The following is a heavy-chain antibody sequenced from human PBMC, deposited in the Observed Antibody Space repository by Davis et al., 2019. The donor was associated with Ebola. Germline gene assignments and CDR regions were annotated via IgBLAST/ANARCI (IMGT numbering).Heavy chain of an antibody. CDR3: ARDCGLAAAPHWFDP. Sequence: PSETLSLTCTVSGGSISSYYWSWIRQPPGKGLEWIGYIYYSGSTNYNPSLKSRVTISVDTSKNQFSLKLSSVTAADTAVYYCARDCGLAAAPHWFDPWGQGTLVTVSS. CDR1: GGSISSYY. J-gene: IGHJ5*02. V-gene: IGHV4-59*01. CDR2: IYYSGST. D-gene: IGHD6-13*01.